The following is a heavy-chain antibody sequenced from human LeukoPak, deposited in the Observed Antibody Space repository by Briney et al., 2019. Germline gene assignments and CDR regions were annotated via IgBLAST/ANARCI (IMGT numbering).Heavy chain of an antibody. D-gene: IGHD2-21*02. CDR2: IKQDGSEK. CDR3: ARDGGHGGDLEN. V-gene: IGHV3-7*01. CDR1: GFTFTTYW. J-gene: IGHJ4*02. Sequence: PGGSLRLSCAAPGFTFTTYWMHWVRQAPGKGLEWVANIKQDGSEKYYVDSAKGRFTISRDNGKNSVYLQMNSLRAEDTAVYYCARDGGHGGDLENWGQGTLVTVSS.